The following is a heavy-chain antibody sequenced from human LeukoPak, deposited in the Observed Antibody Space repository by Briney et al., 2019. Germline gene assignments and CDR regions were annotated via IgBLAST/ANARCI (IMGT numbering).Heavy chain of an antibody. CDR2: IYTSGST. J-gene: IGHJ4*02. Sequence: SQTLSLTCTVSGGSISSGSYYWSWIRQPAGKGLEWIGRIYTSGSTNYNPSLKSRVTISVDTSKNQFSLKLSSVTAADTAVYYCARGQIYDSYPWYWGQGTLVTVSS. V-gene: IGHV4-61*02. CDR3: ARGQIYDSYPWY. CDR1: GGSISSGSYY. D-gene: IGHD3-22*01.